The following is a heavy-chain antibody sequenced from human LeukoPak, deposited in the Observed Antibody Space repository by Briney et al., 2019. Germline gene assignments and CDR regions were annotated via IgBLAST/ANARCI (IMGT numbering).Heavy chain of an antibody. CDR3: ARRRSRRITMIVGGAFDY. CDR2: IRYDGSNK. J-gene: IGHJ4*02. Sequence: QTGGSLRLSCAASGFTFSSYGMHWVRQAPGKGLEWVAFIRYDGSNKYYADSVKGRFTISRDNSKNTLYLQMNSLRAEDTAVYYCARRRSRRITMIVGGAFDYWGQGTLVTVSS. D-gene: IGHD3-22*01. CDR1: GFTFSSYG. V-gene: IGHV3-30*02.